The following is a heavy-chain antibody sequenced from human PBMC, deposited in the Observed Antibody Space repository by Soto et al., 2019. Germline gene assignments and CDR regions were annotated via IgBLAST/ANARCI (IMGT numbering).Heavy chain of an antibody. J-gene: IGHJ5*02. V-gene: IGHV1-18*01. D-gene: IGHD2-8*01. CDR3: ARSDCTNGVCYKKDWFDP. Sequence: APVKVSCKASGYTFTSYGGSWVRQAHGQGLEWMGWISAYNGNTNYAQKLQGRVTMTTDTYTSTAYMELRSLRSDDTAVYYCARSDCTNGVCYKKDWFDPWGQGTLVTVSS. CDR2: ISAYNGNT. CDR1: GYTFTSYG.